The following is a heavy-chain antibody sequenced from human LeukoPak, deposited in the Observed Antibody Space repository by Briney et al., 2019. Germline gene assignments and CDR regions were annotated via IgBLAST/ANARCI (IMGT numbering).Heavy chain of an antibody. Sequence: ASVKVSCTASVYIFNKYGITWIRQAAGQGPEWIGWISGYNADTSIAQKFQGSVILTSDTSTNTVFMELRSLRSDDTAVYYCARGYDSSGYYFDYWGQGTLVTVSS. D-gene: IGHD3-22*01. V-gene: IGHV1-18*01. CDR3: ARGYDSSGYYFDY. J-gene: IGHJ4*02. CDR1: VYIFNKYG. CDR2: ISGYNADT.